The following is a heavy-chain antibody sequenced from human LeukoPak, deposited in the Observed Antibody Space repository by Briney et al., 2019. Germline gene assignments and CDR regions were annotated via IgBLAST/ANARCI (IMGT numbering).Heavy chain of an antibody. D-gene: IGHD3-10*01. V-gene: IGHV1-69*06. J-gene: IGHJ4*02. CDR1: GGTFSSYA. CDR2: IIPIFGTA. Sequence: SVKVSCKASGGTFSSYAISWVRQAPGQGLEWMGGIIPIFGTANYAQKFQGRVTITADKSTSTAYMELSSLRSEDTAVYYCARFQIGSRWFGESTHFDYWGQGTLVTVSS. CDR3: ARFQIGSRWFGESTHFDY.